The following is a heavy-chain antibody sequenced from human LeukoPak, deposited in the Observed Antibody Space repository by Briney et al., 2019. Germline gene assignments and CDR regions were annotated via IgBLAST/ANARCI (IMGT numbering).Heavy chain of an antibody. D-gene: IGHD3-10*01. V-gene: IGHV4-59*01. CDR3: ARGHLGLSP. J-gene: IGHJ5*02. CDR2: FHNSRTT. Sequence: SETLSLTCTVSGGSISGYSWTWIREPPGQGLEWIGYFHNSRTTSYNPSLTGRVIISVDTAMDQISLKLNSVTAADTAVYYCARGHLGLSPWGQGTLVTVSS. CDR1: GGSISGYS.